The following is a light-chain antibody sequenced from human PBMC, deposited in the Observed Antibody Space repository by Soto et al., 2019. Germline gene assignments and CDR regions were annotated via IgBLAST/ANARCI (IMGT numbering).Light chain of an antibody. CDR1: HILSSNY. CDR2: GES. J-gene: IGKJ5*01. Sequence: PGEGATLSCRASHILSSNYLAWYQQKPGQAPRLLIYGESRRATGIPDRFSGSGSGTDFTLAIRRLEPEDSAVYYCQQYGGSPSITFGQGTRLEIK. CDR3: QQYGGSPSIT. V-gene: IGKV3-20*01.